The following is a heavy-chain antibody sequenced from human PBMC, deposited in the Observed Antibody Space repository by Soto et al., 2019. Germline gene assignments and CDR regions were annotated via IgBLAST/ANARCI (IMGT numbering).Heavy chain of an antibody. D-gene: IGHD6-6*01. CDR1: GGSISSGDYY. CDR2: IYYSGST. Sequence: SETLSLTCTVSGGSISSGDYYWSWIRQPPGKGLEWIGYIYYSGSTYYNPSLKSRVTISVDTSKNQFSLKLSSVTAADTAVYYCASIVAARPTAYYYYGMDVWGQGTTVTVSS. CDR3: ASIVAARPTAYYYYGMDV. V-gene: IGHV4-30-4*01. J-gene: IGHJ6*02.